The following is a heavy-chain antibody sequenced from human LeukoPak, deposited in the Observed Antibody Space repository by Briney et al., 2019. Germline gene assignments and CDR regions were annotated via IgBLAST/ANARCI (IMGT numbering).Heavy chain of an antibody. CDR1: GFTFSSYG. CDR2: IWYDGSNK. V-gene: IGHV3-33*01. Sequence: HPGRSLRLSCAASGFTFSSYGMHWVPEAPGKGLEWVAVIWYDGSNKYYADSVKGRFTISRENSKNTLYLKMNSLRAEDTAVYYCARDMMPGPPAYFDFWGQGTLVTVSS. D-gene: IGHD2-2*01. J-gene: IGHJ4*02. CDR3: ARDMMPGPPAYFDF.